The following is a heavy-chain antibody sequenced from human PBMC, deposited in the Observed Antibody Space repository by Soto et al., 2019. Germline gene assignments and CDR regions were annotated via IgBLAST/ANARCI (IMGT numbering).Heavy chain of an antibody. V-gene: IGHV1-18*01. Sequence: QVQLVQSGTEVKKPGASVKVSCKASGYTFSNFGLSWVRHAPGQGLEWMGWISPRNGQTMYAQNFHGRVTMTTDTSTASAHMELRSLISDDTAVYYCARVIMIFGVANLGSYFDYWGQGTRVTVSA. CDR2: ISPRNGQT. J-gene: IGHJ4*02. D-gene: IGHD3-3*01. CDR1: GYTFSNFG. CDR3: ARVIMIFGVANLGSYFDY.